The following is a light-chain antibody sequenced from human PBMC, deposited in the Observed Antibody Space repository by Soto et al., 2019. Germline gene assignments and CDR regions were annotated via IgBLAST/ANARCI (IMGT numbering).Light chain of an antibody. V-gene: IGLV1-40*01. J-gene: IGLJ2*01. CDR3: QSYDSSLRVVV. Sequence: QSVLTQPPSVSGAPGQRVTISCTGSSSNIGPGYDVHWYQHLPGTAPKVLIYGNNNRPSGVPDRFSGSKSGTSASLAITGLKAEDEGDYYCQSYDSSLRVVVFGGGTKLTVL. CDR2: GNN. CDR1: SSNIGPGYD.